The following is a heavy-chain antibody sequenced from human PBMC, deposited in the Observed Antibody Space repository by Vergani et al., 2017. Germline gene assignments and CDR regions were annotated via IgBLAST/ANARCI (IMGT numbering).Heavy chain of an antibody. J-gene: IGHJ4*02. V-gene: IGHV3-66*01. CDR1: GFTVSSNY. CDR2: IYSGGST. CDR3: ARSYSRDYFDY. D-gene: IGHD2-15*01. Sequence: EVQLVESGGGLVQPGGSLRLSCAASGFTVSSNYMSWVRQAPGKGLEWVSVIYSGGSTYYADSVKGRFTISRDNSKNTLYLQMNSLRAEDTAVYYCARSYSRDYFDYWGQGTLVTVSS.